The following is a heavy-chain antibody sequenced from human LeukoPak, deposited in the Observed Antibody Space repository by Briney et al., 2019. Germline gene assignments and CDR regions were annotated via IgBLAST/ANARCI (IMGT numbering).Heavy chain of an antibody. D-gene: IGHD6-13*01. CDR3: ARFSSSSWYQVNYYYYMDV. V-gene: IGHV3-7*03. CDR1: GFSFSNYW. Sequence: KPGGSPRLSCGASGFSFSNYWMSWVRQAPGKGVEGVANIKQDGSEIYYVDSVRGRFTISRDNAKNSLYLQMNSLRAEDTALYYCARFSSSSWYQVNYYYYMDVWGKGTTVTVSS. CDR2: IKQDGSEI. J-gene: IGHJ6*03.